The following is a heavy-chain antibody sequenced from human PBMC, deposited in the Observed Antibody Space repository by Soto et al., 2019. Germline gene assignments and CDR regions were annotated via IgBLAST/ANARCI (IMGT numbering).Heavy chain of an antibody. J-gene: IGHJ3*02. Sequence: GGSLRLSCAASGFTFSSYVMSWVRQAPGKGLEWVSAISGSGGSTYYADSVKGRFTISRDNSKNTLYLQMNSLRAEDTAVYYCAKDPVGYGYAFDIWGQGTMVTVSS. CDR1: GFTFSSYV. D-gene: IGHD5-18*01. CDR2: ISGSGGST. V-gene: IGHV3-23*01. CDR3: AKDPVGYGYAFDI.